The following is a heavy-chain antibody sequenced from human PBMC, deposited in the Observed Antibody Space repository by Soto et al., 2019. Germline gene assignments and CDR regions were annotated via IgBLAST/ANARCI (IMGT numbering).Heavy chain of an antibody. V-gene: IGHV3-23*01. CDR2: ISGSGGST. CDR1: GFRFSSYA. CDR3: AKAAIDPWRVGEGYYYYMDV. J-gene: IGHJ6*03. D-gene: IGHD3-10*01. Sequence: EVQLLESGGGLVQPGGSLRLSCAASGFRFSSYAMSWVRQAPGKGLEWVSAISGSGGSTYYADSVKGRFAISRDNSKNSLHLQMTSLRAEDTAVYYCAKAAIDPWRVGEGYYYYMDVWGKGTTVTVSS.